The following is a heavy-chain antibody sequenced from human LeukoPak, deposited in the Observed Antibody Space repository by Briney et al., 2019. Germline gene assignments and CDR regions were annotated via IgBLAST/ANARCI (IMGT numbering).Heavy chain of an antibody. CDR2: IYYSGST. V-gene: IGHV4-59*01. Sequence: SETLSLTCTASGGSISSYYWSWIRQPPGKGLEWIGYIYYSGSTNYNPSLKSRVTISVDTSKNQFSLKLSSVTAADTAVYYCARGRARYYDSWFDPWGQGTLVTVSS. D-gene: IGHD3-22*01. CDR1: GGSISSYY. CDR3: ARGRARYYDSWFDP. J-gene: IGHJ5*02.